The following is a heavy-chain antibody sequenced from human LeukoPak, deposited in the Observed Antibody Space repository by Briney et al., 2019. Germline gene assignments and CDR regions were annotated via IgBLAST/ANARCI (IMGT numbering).Heavy chain of an antibody. Sequence: GGSLRLSCAASGLAFRDALMSWVRQAPGKGLEWVGRIKSKTDGGTTDYNVAVKGRFIISRDDTKFKLYLQMNSLKIEDTGVYYRTTRERFDGRRYDFVGYWGQGTLVTVPS. CDR1: GLAFRDAL. CDR3: TTRERFDGRRYDFVGY. V-gene: IGHV3-15*01. CDR2: IKSKTDGGTT. D-gene: IGHD3/OR15-3a*01. J-gene: IGHJ4*02.